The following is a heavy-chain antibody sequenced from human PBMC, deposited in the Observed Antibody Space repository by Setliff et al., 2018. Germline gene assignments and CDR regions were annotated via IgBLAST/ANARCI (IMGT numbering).Heavy chain of an antibody. V-gene: IGHV1-3*01. D-gene: IGHD1-26*01. CDR2: INAGNGNV. J-gene: IGHJ4*02. CDR3: ARGDVYSGSYYHFDY. CDR1: GDTSTTYA. Sequence: ASVKVSCKASGDTSTTYAIHWVRQAPGQGLEWMGWINAGNGNVRYSQNFQGRVTITRDTSTSTAYMELSSLTSEDTAIYYCARGDVYSGSYYHFDYWGQGTLVTVSS.